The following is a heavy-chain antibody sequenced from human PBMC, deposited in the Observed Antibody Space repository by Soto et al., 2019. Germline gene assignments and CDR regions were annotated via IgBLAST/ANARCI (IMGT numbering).Heavy chain of an antibody. D-gene: IGHD3-10*01. V-gene: IGHV3-74*01. CDR2: IYNDGSYT. Sequence: GSLRLSCAASGFIFKMYWMHWVRQTPGKGLVWISRIYNDGSYTDYADSVRGRFTISRDNVNDTLYLQMNNLRAEDSGLYYCTRGPRPISTGTGAYWGQGTQVTVSS. CDR1: GFIFKMYW. CDR3: TRGPRPISTGTGAY. J-gene: IGHJ4*02.